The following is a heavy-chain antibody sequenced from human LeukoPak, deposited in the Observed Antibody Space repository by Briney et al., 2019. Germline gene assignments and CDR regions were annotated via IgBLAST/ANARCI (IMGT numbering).Heavy chain of an antibody. CDR2: MWSDGIRK. J-gene: IGHJ3*02. V-gene: IGHV3-33*01. Sequence: PGRSLRLSCATSGFTFSYYGIHWVRQAPGKGLEWEAVMWSDGIRKYYTDSVKGRFTVSRDTSKNTQYLEMSSLRVEDTAVYYCTRDADTSGHYDIFDIWGQGTMVTVSS. D-gene: IGHD6-19*01. CDR3: TRDADTSGHYDIFDI. CDR1: GFTFSYYG.